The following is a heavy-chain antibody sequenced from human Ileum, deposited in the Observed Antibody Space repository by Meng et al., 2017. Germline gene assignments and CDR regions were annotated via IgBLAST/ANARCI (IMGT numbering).Heavy chain of an antibody. Sequence: QVQLQESGPGLVKPSPTLSLNCTVSGGSITSGDYYSSWIRQPPGKGLEWIGYIFYTGATYSNPSLKSRVTVSLDTSKSQFSLKLSSVTAADTAIYYCVSERRRSYFFDYWGQGTLVTVSS. V-gene: IGHV4-30-4*01. J-gene: IGHJ4*02. CDR1: GGSITSGDYY. CDR2: IFYTGAT. CDR3: VSERRRSYFFDY.